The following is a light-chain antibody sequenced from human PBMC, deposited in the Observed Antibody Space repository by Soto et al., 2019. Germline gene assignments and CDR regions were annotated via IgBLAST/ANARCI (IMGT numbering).Light chain of an antibody. CDR3: LQHNTYPQT. CDR1: QGIGNF. Sequence: DIQMTQSPSSLSASVGDRVTITCRASQGIGNFLVWFQQKPGRAPKRLIYAASSLESGVPTRFSGSGSGTDFTLTISSLQPEDFATYYCLQHNTYPQTFGQGTKVDVK. V-gene: IGKV1-17*01. J-gene: IGKJ1*01. CDR2: AAS.